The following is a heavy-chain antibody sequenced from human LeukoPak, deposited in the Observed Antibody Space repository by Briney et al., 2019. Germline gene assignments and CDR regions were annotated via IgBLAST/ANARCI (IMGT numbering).Heavy chain of an antibody. D-gene: IGHD2-15*01. CDR3: AREGRCSGGSDYRSCLFDY. Sequence: ASVKVSCKASGYTFTVYSMHWVRQAPGQGLEWMGWINPNSGVTNYAQKFQGWVTMTRDTSISTAYMELRRLRSDDTAVYYCAREGRCSGGSDYRSCLFDYWGQGTLVTVSS. V-gene: IGHV1-2*04. CDR1: GYTFTVYS. J-gene: IGHJ4*02. CDR2: INPNSGVT.